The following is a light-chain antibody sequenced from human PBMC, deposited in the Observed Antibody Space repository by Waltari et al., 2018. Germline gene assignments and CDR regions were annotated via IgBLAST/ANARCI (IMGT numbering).Light chain of an antibody. CDR2: KDV. CDR1: GLAKQF. V-gene: IGLV3-25*03. Sequence: YELSQPPSVSLPLGPTARIPCSGAGLAKQFTSWYRQRPGQAPVLIIFKDVERPSGIPERFSGSSSGTTATLTISGVQAEDEADYYCQSTDGGGFDVLFGGGTKLTVL. CDR3: QSTDGGGFDVL. J-gene: IGLJ2*01.